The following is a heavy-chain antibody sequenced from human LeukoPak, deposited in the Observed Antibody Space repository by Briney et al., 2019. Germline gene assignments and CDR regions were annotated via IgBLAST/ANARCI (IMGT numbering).Heavy chain of an antibody. J-gene: IGHJ4*02. V-gene: IGHV3-23*01. Sequence: GGSLRLSCAASGFTFSSYAMSWVRQAPGKGLEWVSAISGSGGSTYYADSVKGRFTISRDNSKNTLYLQMNSLRAEDTAVYYCAKGQRYGSGSYYPLTFDYWGQGTLVTVSS. CDR1: GFTFSSYA. D-gene: IGHD3-10*01. CDR2: ISGSGGST. CDR3: AKGQRYGSGSYYPLTFDY.